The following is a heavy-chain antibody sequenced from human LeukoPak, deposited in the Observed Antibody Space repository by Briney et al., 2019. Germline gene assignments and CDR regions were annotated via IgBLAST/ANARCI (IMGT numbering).Heavy chain of an antibody. CDR1: GFVFSASY. Sequence: GGSLRLACAASGFVFSASYIRWVRKPPGKGLEWVATIKPDGSEKYHVDSVSGRFTISRDNTNDSLFLQMNSLRVDDTAVYYCVRGGTYWTVSWGQGTLVNVS. V-gene: IGHV3-7*01. CDR3: VRGGTYWTVS. J-gene: IGHJ5*01. CDR2: IKPDGSEK.